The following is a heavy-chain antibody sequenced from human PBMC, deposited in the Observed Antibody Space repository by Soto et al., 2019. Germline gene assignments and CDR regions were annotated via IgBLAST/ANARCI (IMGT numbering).Heavy chain of an antibody. CDR3: ANQYSGSYYFDY. D-gene: IGHD1-26*01. CDR1: GFTFSSYA. J-gene: IGHJ4*02. CDR2: ISGSGGST. V-gene: IGHV3-23*01. Sequence: GGSLRLSCAASGFTFSSYAMSWVRQAPGKGLEWVSAISGSGGSTYYADSVKGRFTISRDNSKNTLYLQMNSLGAEDTAVYYCANQYSGSYYFDYWGQGTLVTVS.